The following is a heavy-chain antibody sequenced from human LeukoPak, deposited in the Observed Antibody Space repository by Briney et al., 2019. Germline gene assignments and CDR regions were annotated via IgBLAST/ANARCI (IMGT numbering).Heavy chain of an antibody. V-gene: IGHV3-23*01. J-gene: IGHJ4*02. CDR1: GFTFSSYA. CDR3: AKAGSYDSSGYSDY. CDR2: ISGSGGST. Sequence: GGSLRLSCAASGFTFSSYAMSWVRQAPGKGLEWVSAISGSGGSTYYADSVKGRFTISRDNSKNTLYLQMNSLRAEDTAVYYCAKAGSYDSSGYSDYWGQGTLVTVYS. D-gene: IGHD3-22*01.